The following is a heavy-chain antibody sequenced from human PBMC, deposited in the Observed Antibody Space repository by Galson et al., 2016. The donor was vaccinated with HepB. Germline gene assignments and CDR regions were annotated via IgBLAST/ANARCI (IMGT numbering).Heavy chain of an antibody. Sequence: SLRLSCAASGFTFSNYGMHWVRQAPGKGLEWVAVMSYDGSHKYYADSVKGRFTISRDNSKNTLYLQMDSLRIEDTAVYFCAKDEFDYDFWSGPSYWGQGTLVTVSS. CDR1: GFTFSNYG. CDR2: MSYDGSHK. V-gene: IGHV3-30*18. CDR3: AKDEFDYDFWSGPSY. D-gene: IGHD3-3*01. J-gene: IGHJ4*02.